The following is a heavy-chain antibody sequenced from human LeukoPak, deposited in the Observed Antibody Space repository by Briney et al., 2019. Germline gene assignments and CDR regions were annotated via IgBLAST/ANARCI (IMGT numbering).Heavy chain of an antibody. Sequence: SETLSLTCTVSGGSISSYYWSWIRQPPGKGLEWIGYIYYSGSTNYNPSLKSRVTISEDTSKNQFSLKLSSVTAADTAVYYCARGASGSGTMAYWGQGTLVTVSS. CDR2: IYYSGST. CDR3: ARGASGSGTMAY. CDR1: GGSISSYY. D-gene: IGHD3-10*01. V-gene: IGHV4-59*01. J-gene: IGHJ4*02.